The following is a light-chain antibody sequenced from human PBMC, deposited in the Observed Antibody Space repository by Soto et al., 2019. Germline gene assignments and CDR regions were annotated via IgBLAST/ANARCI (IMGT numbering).Light chain of an antibody. CDR1: QSISSW. V-gene: IGKV1-5*01. CDR3: QQYNSYMIT. J-gene: IGKJ5*01. Sequence: DIQMTQSPATLSASVGSRCTITCRASQSISSWLAWYQQKTGKAPKLLIYDASSLESGVPSRVRGSGSGTEVTITISSMKNDDFATYYCQQYNSYMITFGQGTRLEIK. CDR2: DAS.